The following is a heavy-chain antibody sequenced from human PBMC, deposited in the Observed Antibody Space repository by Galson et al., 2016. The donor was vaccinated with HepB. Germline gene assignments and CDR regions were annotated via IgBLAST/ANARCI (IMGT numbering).Heavy chain of an antibody. V-gene: IGHV3-33*01. CDR2: IWYDGSSE. D-gene: IGHD6-19*01. J-gene: IGHJ5*02. CDR1: GFTFSNYD. Sequence: SLRLSCAASGFTFSNYDIHWVRQAPGKGLEWVAVIWYDGSSEYYADSVRGRFTISRDNSKSTLYLQMNSLRVEDTAIYYCARDAHDSSGYFEDWFDPWGQGTLVTVSS. CDR3: ARDAHDSSGYFEDWFDP.